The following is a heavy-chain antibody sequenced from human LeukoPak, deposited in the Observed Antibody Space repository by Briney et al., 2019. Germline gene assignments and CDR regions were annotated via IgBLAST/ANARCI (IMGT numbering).Heavy chain of an antibody. CDR3: AIRSIVATTGYFFDY. J-gene: IGHJ4*02. Sequence: ASVKVSCKASGYTFTSYDINWVRQATGQGLEWMGWMNPNSGNTGYAQKFQGRVTMTRNTSISTAQMELSSLRSKDTAVYYCAIRSIVATTGYFFDYWGQGTLVTLSS. V-gene: IGHV1-8*01. CDR2: MNPNSGNT. CDR1: GYTFTSYD. D-gene: IGHD5-12*01.